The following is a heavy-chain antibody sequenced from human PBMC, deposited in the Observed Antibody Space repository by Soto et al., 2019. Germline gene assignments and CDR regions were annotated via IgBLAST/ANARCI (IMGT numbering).Heavy chain of an antibody. CDR2: INHSGST. J-gene: IGHJ5*02. Sequence: PSETLSLTCTVSGDSVSSDSYYWTWIRQPPGKGLEWIGEINHSGSTNYNPSLESRVTISVDTSKNQFSLKLSSVTAADTAVYYCARVGGYDFWSGYYSGWFAPWGQGTLVTVSS. CDR3: ARVGGYDFWSGYYSGWFAP. CDR1: GDSVSSDSYY. V-gene: IGHV4-61*01. D-gene: IGHD3-3*01.